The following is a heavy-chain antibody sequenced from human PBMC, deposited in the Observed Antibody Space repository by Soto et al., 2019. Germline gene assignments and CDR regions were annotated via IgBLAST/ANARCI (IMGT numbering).Heavy chain of an antibody. Sequence: ASVKVSCKASGYTFTSYYMHWVRQAPGQGREWLGWISAYGGNTTYAQKLQGRVTMTRDTSTSTAHMELSSLRSDDTTVYYSATERRSYVAVPAATADDWSQGTRVTVAS. CDR2: ISAYGGNT. V-gene: IGHV1-18*04. CDR3: ATERRSYVAVPAATADD. J-gene: IGHJ4*02. CDR1: GYTFTSYY. D-gene: IGHD2-2*01.